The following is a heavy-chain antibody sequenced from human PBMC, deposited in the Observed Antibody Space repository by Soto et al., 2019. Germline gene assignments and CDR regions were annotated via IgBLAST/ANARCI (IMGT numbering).Heavy chain of an antibody. D-gene: IGHD5-18*01. V-gene: IGHV1-18*04. J-gene: IGHJ2*01. CDR3: ARAHSYGSYRFLDL. Sequence: QVQLVQSGAEVRKPGASVKVSCTASGYTFTNYGITWVRQAPGQGLEWMGWISVNNGNTNYAQKVQGRVTMTTDTSTSTAYMELWRLSYDDTAVYYCARAHSYGSYRFLDLWGRGTLVTVSS. CDR2: ISVNNGNT. CDR1: GYTFTNYG.